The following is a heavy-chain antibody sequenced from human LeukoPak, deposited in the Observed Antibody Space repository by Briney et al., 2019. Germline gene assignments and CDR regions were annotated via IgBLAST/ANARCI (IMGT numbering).Heavy chain of an antibody. V-gene: IGHV5-51*01. D-gene: IGHD2-2*01. CDR1: GYSFNTYW. Sequence: RGESLKISCRGSGYSFNTYWIGWVRQMPGKGLEWMGIIYPGDSDTRYSPSFRGQVTMSADKSINTAYLQWSSLKASETAMYFCARRQGCSTSSCPPDSWGQGTLVTVSS. J-gene: IGHJ4*02. CDR2: IYPGDSDT. CDR3: ARRQGCSTSSCPPDS.